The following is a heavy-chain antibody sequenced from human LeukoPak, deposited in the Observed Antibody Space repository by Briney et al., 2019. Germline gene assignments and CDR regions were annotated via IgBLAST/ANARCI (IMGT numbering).Heavy chain of an antibody. Sequence: GGSLRLSCAASGFSFSNYAMSWVRQAPGKGLEWVSGVSASGASTYSEDSVKGRFIISRGNSKNTVFLQMNSLRAEDTAVYYCARQHTGWYVDYWGQGILVTVSS. J-gene: IGHJ4*02. D-gene: IGHD6-19*01. CDR2: VSASGAST. V-gene: IGHV3-23*01. CDR1: GFSFSNYA. CDR3: ARQHTGWYVDY.